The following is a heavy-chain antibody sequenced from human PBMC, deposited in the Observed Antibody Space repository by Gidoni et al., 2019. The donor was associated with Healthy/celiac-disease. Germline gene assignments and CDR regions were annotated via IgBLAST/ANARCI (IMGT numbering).Heavy chain of an antibody. Sequence: QLQLVESGGGVVQPGRSLTLSCASSGFTFSRYCMHWVRQAPGKGLEWVAVIWYDGSNKYYADSVKGRFTISRDNSKNTLYLQMNSLRAEDTAVYYCARDPGGSGYYDAFDIWGQGTMVTVSS. CDR1: GFTFSRYC. V-gene: IGHV3-33*01. J-gene: IGHJ3*02. CDR3: ARDPGGSGYYDAFDI. CDR2: IWYDGSNK. D-gene: IGHD3-3*01.